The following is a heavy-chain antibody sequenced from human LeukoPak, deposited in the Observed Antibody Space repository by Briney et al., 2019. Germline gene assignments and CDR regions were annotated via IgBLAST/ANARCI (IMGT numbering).Heavy chain of an antibody. J-gene: IGHJ4*02. Sequence: PSETLSLTRSVSGGSISSYFWSWIRQPPGKGLEWIGYIYYTGTTNYNPSLKSRVTISVDTSKNQFSLNMNSVTAADTAVYYCARAPPSGWYSFDYWGQGTLVTVSS. CDR1: GGSISSYF. CDR2: IYYTGTT. V-gene: IGHV4-59*01. CDR3: ARAPPSGWYSFDY. D-gene: IGHD6-19*01.